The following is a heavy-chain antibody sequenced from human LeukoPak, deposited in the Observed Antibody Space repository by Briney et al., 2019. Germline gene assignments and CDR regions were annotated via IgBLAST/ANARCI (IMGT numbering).Heavy chain of an antibody. CDR1: GGSISINNFW. V-gene: IGHV4-39*07. CDR2: VYYSGST. J-gene: IGHJ4*02. D-gene: IGHD2-8*01. CDR3: ARGTSFGLMNSDN. Sequence: KPSETLSLTCSISGGSISINNFWWGWIRQSPGKAMEWVGSVYYSGSTYYNPSLTRRLTMSVDTSKNQFSLKLTSLTAADTAVYYCARGTSFGLMNSDNWGQGTLVTVSS.